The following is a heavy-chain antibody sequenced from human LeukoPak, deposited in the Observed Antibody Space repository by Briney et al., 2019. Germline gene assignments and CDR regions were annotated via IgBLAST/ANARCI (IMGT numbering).Heavy chain of an antibody. CDR1: GFTFSSYA. D-gene: IGHD5-18*01. CDR2: ISGSGGST. V-gene: IGHV3-23*01. CDR3: ASNWDTAMVQGSDY. Sequence: GGSLRLSCAASGFTFSSYAMSWVRQAPGKGLEWVSAISGSGGSTYYADSVKGRFTISRDNSKNTLYLQMNSLRAEDTAVYYCASNWDTAMVQGSDYWGQGTLVTVSS. J-gene: IGHJ4*02.